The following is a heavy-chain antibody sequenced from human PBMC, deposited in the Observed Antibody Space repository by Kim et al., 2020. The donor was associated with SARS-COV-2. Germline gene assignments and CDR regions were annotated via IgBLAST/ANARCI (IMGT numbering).Heavy chain of an antibody. CDR3: AKTLGYTYYYGMDV. V-gene: IGHV3-23*01. J-gene: IGHJ6*02. CDR1: GFTFSSYA. CDR2: ISGSGGST. D-gene: IGHD5-18*01. Sequence: GGSLRLSCAASGFTFSSYAMSWVRQAPGKGLEWVSAISGSGGSTYYADSVKGRFNISRDNSKNTLYLQMNSLRAEDTAVYYCAKTLGYTYYYGMDVWGQGTTVTVSS.